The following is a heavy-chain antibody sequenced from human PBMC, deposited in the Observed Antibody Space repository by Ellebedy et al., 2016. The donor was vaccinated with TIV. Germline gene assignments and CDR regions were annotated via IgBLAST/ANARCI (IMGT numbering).Heavy chain of an antibody. CDR3: ARDMNSGWYVIREYYYYGMDV. Sequence: GGSLRLXCAASGFTFSSYAMHWVRQAPGKGLVWVSRINSDGSSTSYADSVKGRFTISRDNAKNTLYLQMNSLRAEDTAVYYCARDMNSGWYVIREYYYYGMDVWGQGTTVTVSS. V-gene: IGHV3-74*01. CDR2: INSDGSST. D-gene: IGHD6-19*01. CDR1: GFTFSSYA. J-gene: IGHJ6*02.